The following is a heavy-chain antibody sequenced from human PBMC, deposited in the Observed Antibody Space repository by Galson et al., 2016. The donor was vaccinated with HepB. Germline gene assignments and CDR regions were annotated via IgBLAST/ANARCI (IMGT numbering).Heavy chain of an antibody. CDR1: GGSISSTSSY. J-gene: IGHJ3*02. CDR3: TKDLSYNQHAFDM. Sequence: ETLSLTCAVSGGSISSTSSYWGWIRQSPGKGLEWVSYITGSGVTTHYADSVKGRFTISRDNSKNTLFLQMNSLRAEDTAVYYCTKDLSYNQHAFDMWGQGTMVSVSS. CDR2: ITGSGVTT. V-gene: IGHV3-23*01. D-gene: IGHD5-24*01.